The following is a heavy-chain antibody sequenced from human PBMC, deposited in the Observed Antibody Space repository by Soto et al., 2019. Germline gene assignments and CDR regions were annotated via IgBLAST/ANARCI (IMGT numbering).Heavy chain of an antibody. Sequence: SVKVSGKASGFTFTSSAMQWVRQARGQRLEWIGWIVVGSGNTNYAQKFQERVTITRDMSTSTAYMELSSLRSEDTAVYYCAADSSGWYSGYYYYMDVWGKGTTVTVSS. CDR2: IVVGSGNT. CDR3: AADSSGWYSGYYYYMDV. CDR1: GFTFTSSA. J-gene: IGHJ6*03. D-gene: IGHD6-19*01. V-gene: IGHV1-58*02.